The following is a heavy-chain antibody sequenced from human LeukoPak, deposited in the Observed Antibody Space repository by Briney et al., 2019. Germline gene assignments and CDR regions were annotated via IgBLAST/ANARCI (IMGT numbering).Heavy chain of an antibody. D-gene: IGHD3-22*01. CDR1: GGSISSGSYY. Sequence: PSETLSLTCTVSGGSISSGSYYWSWIRQPAGKGLEWIGRIYTSGSTNSNPSLKSRVTISVDTSKNQFSLKLSSVTAADTAVYYCAREDYYDSSNFDYWGQGTLVTVSS. CDR2: IYTSGST. J-gene: IGHJ4*02. V-gene: IGHV4-61*02. CDR3: AREDYYDSSNFDY.